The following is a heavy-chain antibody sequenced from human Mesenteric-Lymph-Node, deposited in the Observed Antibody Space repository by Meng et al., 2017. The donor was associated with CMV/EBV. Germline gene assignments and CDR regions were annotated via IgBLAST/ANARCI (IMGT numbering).Heavy chain of an antibody. CDR2: INHSGST. Sequence: SFSGYYWSLIRQPPGKGLEWIGEINHSGSTNYNPSLKSRVTISVDTSKNQFSLKLSSVTAADTAVYYCARAKVVLRFLEGRGWFDPWGQGTLVTVSS. CDR3: ARAKVVLRFLEGRGWFDP. V-gene: IGHV4-34*01. D-gene: IGHD3-3*01. CDR1: SFSGYY. J-gene: IGHJ5*02.